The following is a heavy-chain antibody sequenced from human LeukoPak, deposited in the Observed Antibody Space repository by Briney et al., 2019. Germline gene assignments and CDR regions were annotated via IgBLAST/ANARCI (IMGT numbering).Heavy chain of an antibody. J-gene: IGHJ3*02. Sequence: ASVKVSCKASGYIFVSYGISWVRQAPGQGLEWMGWISAYNGNTNYAQKLQGRVTMTTDTSTSTACMELRSLRSDDTAVYYCARSGGETALDAFDIWGQGTKVTVSS. CDR3: ARSGGETALDAFDI. V-gene: IGHV1-18*01. D-gene: IGHD5-18*01. CDR2: ISAYNGNT. CDR1: GYIFVSYG.